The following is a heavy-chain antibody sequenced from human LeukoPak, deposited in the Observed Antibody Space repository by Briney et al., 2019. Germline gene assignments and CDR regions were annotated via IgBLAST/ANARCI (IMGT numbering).Heavy chain of an antibody. CDR2: FDPEDGKT. J-gene: IGHJ3*01. CDR1: GYTFSDLS. V-gene: IGHV1-24*01. CDR3: TTAYSSGWDRDSFDV. Sequence: ASVKVSCKVSGYTFSDLSMYWVRQAPGKGLEWMGGFDPEDGKTTYAQKFQDRVTMTEDTSTDTAYMELNSLGSDDTAVYYCTTAYSSGWDRDSFDVWGQGTMVTVSS. D-gene: IGHD6-19*01.